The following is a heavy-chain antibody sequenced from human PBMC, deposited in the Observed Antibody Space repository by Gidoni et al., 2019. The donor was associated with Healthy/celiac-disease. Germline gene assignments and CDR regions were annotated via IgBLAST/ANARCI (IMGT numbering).Heavy chain of an antibody. CDR2: IAYDGSNK. D-gene: IGHD3-22*01. J-gene: IGHJ3*02. Sequence: QVQLVASGGGVVQPGRSLRLSCAASGFTFSSYRMHWVRQAPGKGLEWVAVIAYDGSNKDYADSVKGRFTISRDNSKNTLDLQMNSLRAEDTAVYYCARMTDYYDSSGYYRSQAFDIWGQGTMVTVSS. CDR3: ARMTDYYDSSGYYRSQAFDI. V-gene: IGHV3-30*03. CDR1: GFTFSSYR.